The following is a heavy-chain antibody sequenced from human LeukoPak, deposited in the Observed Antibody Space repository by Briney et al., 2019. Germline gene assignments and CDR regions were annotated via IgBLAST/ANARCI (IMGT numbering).Heavy chain of an antibody. J-gene: IGHJ5*02. D-gene: IGHD3-3*01. CDR2: IYYSGST. CDR3: ARVFAVGGSRVNWFDP. V-gene: IGHV4-39*07. CDR1: GGSISSSSYY. Sequence: SETLSLTCTVSGGSISSSSYYWGWIRQPPGKGLEWIGSIYYSGSTYYNPSLKSRVTIPVDTSKNQFSLNLSSVTAADTAVYYCARVFAVGGSRVNWFDPWGQGTLVTVSS.